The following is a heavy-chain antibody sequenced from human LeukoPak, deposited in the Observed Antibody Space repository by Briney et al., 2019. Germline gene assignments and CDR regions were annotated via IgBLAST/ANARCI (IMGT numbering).Heavy chain of an antibody. CDR3: ARCSKRLQRNNWFDP. V-gene: IGHV4-59*08. J-gene: IGHJ5*02. Sequence: SETLSLTCSVSGDSISSFYWNWIRQPPGRGLEWIGNIHYSGSSIYNPSLKSRVTISIDTSRKQFFLKLSSVTAADTAVYYCARCSKRLQRNNWFDPWGQGTLVTVSS. CDR1: GDSISSFY. CDR2: IHYSGSS. D-gene: IGHD4-11*01.